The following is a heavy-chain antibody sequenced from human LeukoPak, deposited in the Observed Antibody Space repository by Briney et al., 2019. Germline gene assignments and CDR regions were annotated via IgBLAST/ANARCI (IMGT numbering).Heavy chain of an antibody. CDR1: GGSISSGGYC. V-gene: IGHV4-30-2*01. CDR2: IYDSAGT. CDR3: DRGPYGYHPFDY. J-gene: IGHJ4*02. D-gene: IGHD5-24*01. Sequence: PSETLSLTCAVSGGSISSGGYCWICIRQPPGKGREWIGYIYDSAGTYYNPSRQGRVTISVDRSKNQFYLRLRSVTAADTAVYYCDRGPYGYHPFDYCGQRTLVTVSS.